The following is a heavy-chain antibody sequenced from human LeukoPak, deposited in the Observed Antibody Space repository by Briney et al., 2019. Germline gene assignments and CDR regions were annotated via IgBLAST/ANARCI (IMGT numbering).Heavy chain of an antibody. D-gene: IGHD3-10*01. CDR1: GFTLTIYG. CDR3: ARDLSPVVRASPMGY. CDR2: ITYDGYYK. V-gene: IGHV3-30*03. J-gene: IGHJ4*02. Sequence: PGTSLRLSCAASGFTLTIYGMHWVRQAPGKGLEWVALITYDGYYKYYSASVKGRFTISSDTSKNTLYLQMNSLRAEDTAVYYFARDLSPVVRASPMGYWGQGTLVTVSS.